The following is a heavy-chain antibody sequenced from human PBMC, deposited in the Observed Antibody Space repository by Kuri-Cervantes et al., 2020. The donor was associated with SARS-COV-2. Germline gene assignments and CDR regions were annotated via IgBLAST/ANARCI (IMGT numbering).Heavy chain of an antibody. D-gene: IGHD6-13*01. CDR2: INPSGGST. J-gene: IGHJ4*02. Sequence: ASVKVSCKASGYTFTSYYMHWVRQAPGRGLEWMGIINPSGGSTSYAQKFQGRVTMTRDTSTSTVYMELSSLRSEDTAVYYCARGGHSSTATPEFDYWGQGTLVTVSS. CDR3: ARGGHSSTATPEFDY. V-gene: IGHV1-46*01. CDR1: GYTFTSYY.